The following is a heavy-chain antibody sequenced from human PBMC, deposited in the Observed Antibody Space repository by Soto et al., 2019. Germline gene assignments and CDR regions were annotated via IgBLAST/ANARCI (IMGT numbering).Heavy chain of an antibody. V-gene: IGHV4-39*01. CDR2: IYYSGST. J-gene: IGHJ6*04. CDR1: GGCISRSSYY. D-gene: IGHD6-19*01. CDR3: ARRKSSSSTYYYYNGMDV. Sequence: SETLSLTCTVSGGCISRSSYYWGWIRQPPGKGLEWIGSIYYSGSTYYNPSLKIRVTISVDTSNNQCSLKLRSVTAADTAVYYCARRKSSSSTYYYYNGMDVCGNGTMVTASS.